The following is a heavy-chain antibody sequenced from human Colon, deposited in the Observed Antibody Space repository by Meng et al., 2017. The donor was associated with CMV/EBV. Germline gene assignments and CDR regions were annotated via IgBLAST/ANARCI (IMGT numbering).Heavy chain of an antibody. Sequence: SGDTFSSYGSSWVRQAPGQGLEWMGWISTYNGNTDYAQKFQGRVTMTTDTLTSTAYMELTSLKSDDTAVFYCARAREVGYSAYDYYDFWGQGTLVTVSS. D-gene: IGHD5-12*01. J-gene: IGHJ4*02. CDR3: ARAREVGYSAYDYYDF. CDR1: GDTFSSYG. V-gene: IGHV1-18*01. CDR2: ISTYNGNT.